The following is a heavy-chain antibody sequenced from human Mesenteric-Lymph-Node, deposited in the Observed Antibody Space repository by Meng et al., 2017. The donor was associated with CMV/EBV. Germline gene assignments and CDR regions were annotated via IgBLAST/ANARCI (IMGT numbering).Heavy chain of an antibody. V-gene: IGHV1-3*02. Sequence: ASVKVSCKASGYTFTNYAIHWVRQAPGQRLEWVGWSNAGNGNTKHSQEFQIRVTITRDTSASTAYMDLSSLRSEDMAVYYCARDFEGYYDSSGYWGQGTLVTVSS. CDR2: SNAGNGNT. D-gene: IGHD3-22*01. J-gene: IGHJ4*02. CDR1: GYTFTNYA. CDR3: ARDFEGYYDSSGY.